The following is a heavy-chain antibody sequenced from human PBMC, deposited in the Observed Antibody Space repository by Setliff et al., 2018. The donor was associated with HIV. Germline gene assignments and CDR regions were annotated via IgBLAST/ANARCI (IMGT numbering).Heavy chain of an antibody. V-gene: IGHV4-38-2*01. Sequence: PSETLSLTCAVSGPYSISSGFYWGWIRQPPGKGLEWIGNIYHSGNTYYNPSLKSRVTISVDTSKNQFSLKLRSVTAADTAVYYCARTRTIAVAGPPPEWYFDLWGRGTLVTRLL. CDR3: ARTRTIAVAGPPPEWYFDL. CDR2: IYHSGNT. D-gene: IGHD6-19*01. J-gene: IGHJ2*01. CDR1: GPYSISSGFY.